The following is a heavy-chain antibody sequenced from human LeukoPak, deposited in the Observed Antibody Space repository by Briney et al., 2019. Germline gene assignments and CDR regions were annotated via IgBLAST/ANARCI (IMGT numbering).Heavy chain of an antibody. CDR2: IYSGGST. Sequence: GGSLRLPCAASGFTVSSNYMSWVRQAPGKGLEWVSVIYSGGSTYYADSVKGRFTISRDNSKNTAYLQMNSLKTEDTAVYYCTRGMSGYDDGYYFDYWGQGTLVTVSS. J-gene: IGHJ4*02. CDR1: GFTVSSNY. V-gene: IGHV3-66*01. CDR3: TRGMSGYDDGYYFDY. D-gene: IGHD5-12*01.